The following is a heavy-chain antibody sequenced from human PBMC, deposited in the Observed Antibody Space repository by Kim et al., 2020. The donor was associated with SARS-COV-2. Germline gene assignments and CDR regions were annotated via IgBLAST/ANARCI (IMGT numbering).Heavy chain of an antibody. J-gene: IGHJ3*02. V-gene: IGHV3-48*03. Sequence: GGSLRLSCAASGFTFSNYEMNWVRQAPGKGLEWVSYISTSGSTIYYADSVKGRFTISRDNAKNSLYLQMTSLRAEDTAVYYCARYYSSSSGKGFDIWGQGTMVIVSS. CDR2: ISTSGSTI. D-gene: IGHD6-6*01. CDR1: GFTFSNYE. CDR3: ARYYSSSSGKGFDI.